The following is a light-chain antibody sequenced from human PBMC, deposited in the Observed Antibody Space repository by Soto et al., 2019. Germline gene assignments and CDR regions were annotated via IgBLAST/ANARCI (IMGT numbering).Light chain of an antibody. J-gene: IGLJ3*02. CDR3: CSYAGSSTSWV. CDR1: SSDVGGYNL. CDR2: EGS. V-gene: IGLV2-23*01. Sequence: QSALTQPPSASGSPGQSVAISCTGTSSDVGGYNLVSWYQQHPGKAPKLMIYEGSKRPSGVSNRFSGSKSGNTASLTISGLQAEDEADYYCCSYAGSSTSWVFGGGTKLTVL.